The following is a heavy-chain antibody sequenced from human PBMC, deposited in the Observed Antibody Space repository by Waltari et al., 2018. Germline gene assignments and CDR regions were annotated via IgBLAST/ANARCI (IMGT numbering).Heavy chain of an antibody. CDR3: ARDRSPIILDACDI. D-gene: IGHD3-16*02. Sequence: QVQLQESGPGLVKPSETLSLTCTVSGGSISHYYCSWMRQSPGKGLEWIGYMYNSGTTNSNPALKSRVTMSLDTAKNQFSLKPRSVTAADTAVYYCARDRSPIILDACDIWGQGTKVTVSS. CDR1: GGSISHYY. V-gene: IGHV4-59*01. CDR2: MYNSGTT. J-gene: IGHJ3*02.